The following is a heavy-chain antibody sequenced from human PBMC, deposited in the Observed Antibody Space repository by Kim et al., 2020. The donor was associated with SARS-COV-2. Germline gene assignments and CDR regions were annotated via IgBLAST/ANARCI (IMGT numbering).Heavy chain of an antibody. CDR3: ARGPLLPSPDYFQH. V-gene: IGHV1-69*01. Sequence: AQKVQGRVTITADESTSTAYMELSSLRSEDTAVYYCARGPLLPSPDYFQHWGQGTLVTVSS. D-gene: IGHD2-15*01. J-gene: IGHJ1*01.